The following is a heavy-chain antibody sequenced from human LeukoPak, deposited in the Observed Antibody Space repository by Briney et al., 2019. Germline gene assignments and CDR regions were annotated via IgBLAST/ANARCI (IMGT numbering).Heavy chain of an antibody. J-gene: IGHJ4*02. D-gene: IGHD3-3*01. CDR2: IKQDGSEK. CDR1: GFTFSSYW. Sequence: GGSLRLSCAASGFTFSSYWMSWVRQAPGKGLEWVANIKQDGSEKYYVDSVKGRFTISRDNAKNSLYLQMNSLRAEDTAVYYCAKVFTIFGVVIRLLDYWGQGTLVTVSS. CDR3: AKVFTIFGVVIRLLDY. V-gene: IGHV3-7*01.